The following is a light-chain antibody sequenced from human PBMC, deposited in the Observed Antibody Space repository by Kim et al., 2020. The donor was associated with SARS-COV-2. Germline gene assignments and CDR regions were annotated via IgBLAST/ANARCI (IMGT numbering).Light chain of an antibody. J-gene: IGLJ1*01. CDR2: DVN. V-gene: IGLV2-14*03. CDR3: SSYTSGSTLYV. Sequence: QSITISCTGSSSDVGGYDYVSWYQHHPGKAPKVIIYDVNNRPSGLSDRFSGSKSGNTASLTISGLQAEDEADYYCSSYTSGSTLYVFGTGTKSPT. CDR1: SSDVGGYDY.